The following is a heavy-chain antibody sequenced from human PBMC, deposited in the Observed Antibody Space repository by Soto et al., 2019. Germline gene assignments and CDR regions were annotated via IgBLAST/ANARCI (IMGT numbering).Heavy chain of an antibody. Sequence: QVQLQESGPGLVKPSQTLSLTCTVSGGSISSGDFYWSWIRQPPGKGLEWIGYIYYSGSTYYNPSLESRVTISVDAAKTQFSLTLSSVTAAATAVYYCARVGGFGATTIDYWGQGTLVTVSS. D-gene: IGHD3-10*01. J-gene: IGHJ4*02. CDR2: IYYSGST. CDR3: ARVGGFGATTIDY. CDR1: GGSISSGDFY. V-gene: IGHV4-30-4*01.